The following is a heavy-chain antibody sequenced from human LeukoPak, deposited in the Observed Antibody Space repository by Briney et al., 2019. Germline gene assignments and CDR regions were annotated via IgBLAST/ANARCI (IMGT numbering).Heavy chain of an antibody. CDR3: ARDAAYLGFDL. D-gene: IGHD7-27*01. J-gene: IGHJ2*01. CDR1: GFTVSTYD. Sequence: GGSLRLSCAASGFTVSTYDMHWVRQATGKGLEWVSTMSIAGDTYYAGSVTGRFTISRENAKNSLYLQMSSLRAGDTAVYYCARDAAYLGFDLWGRGTLVTVSS. CDR2: MSIAGDT. V-gene: IGHV3-13*01.